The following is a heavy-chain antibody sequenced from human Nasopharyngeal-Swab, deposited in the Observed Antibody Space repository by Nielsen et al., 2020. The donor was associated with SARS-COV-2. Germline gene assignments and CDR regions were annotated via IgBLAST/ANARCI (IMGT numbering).Heavy chain of an antibody. Sequence: SETLSLTCTVSGGSISSSSYYWGWTRQPPGKGLEWIGSIYYSGSTYYNPSLKSRVTISVDTSKNQFSLTLSSVTAADTAVYYCARGGGSSGYYAPADYWGQGTLVTVSS. CDR1: GGSISSSSYY. CDR3: ARGGGSSGYYAPADY. J-gene: IGHJ4*02. V-gene: IGHV4-39*07. CDR2: IYYSGST. D-gene: IGHD3-22*01.